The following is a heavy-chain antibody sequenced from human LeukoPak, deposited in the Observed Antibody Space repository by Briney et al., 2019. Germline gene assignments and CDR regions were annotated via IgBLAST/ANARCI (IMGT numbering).Heavy chain of an antibody. V-gene: IGHV1-2*02. J-gene: IGHJ5*02. Sequence: ASVKVSCKASAYTFTDYYMHWVRQAPGQGLEWMGWINPNSGGTNYAQKFQGRVTMTRDTSISTAYMELRSLRSDDTAVYYCARVPTMIVVKAWFDPWGQGTLVTVSS. CDR2: INPNSGGT. CDR1: AYTFTDYY. D-gene: IGHD3-22*01. CDR3: ARVPTMIVVKAWFDP.